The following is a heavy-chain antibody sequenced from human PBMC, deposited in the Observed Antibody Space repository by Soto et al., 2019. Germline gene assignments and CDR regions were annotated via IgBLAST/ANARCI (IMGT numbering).Heavy chain of an antibody. D-gene: IGHD6-19*01. J-gene: IGHJ5*02. CDR2: IIPILGIA. CDR1: GGTFRSYT. V-gene: IGHV1-69*02. Sequence: SVPVSCKASGGTFRSYTISWVRQAPGQGLEWMGRIIPILGIANYAQKFQGRVTITADKSTSTAYMELSSLRSEDTAVYYCARASSGWYSVNNWFDPWGQGTLVTVSS. CDR3: ARASSGWYSVNNWFDP.